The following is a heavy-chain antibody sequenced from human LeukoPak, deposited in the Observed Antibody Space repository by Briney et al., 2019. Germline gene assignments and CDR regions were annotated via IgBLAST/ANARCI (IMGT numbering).Heavy chain of an antibody. Sequence: GGSLRLSRAASGFTFSNSDINWVRQAPGRGLEWVAFIRHDGSAKSYADSVKGRFTISRDNSKNTLYLQMNSLRREDTAVYYCARNNWNYNWFDPWGQGTLVTVPS. D-gene: IGHD1-1*01. V-gene: IGHV3-30*02. CDR1: GFTFSNSD. CDR3: ARNNWNYNWFDP. J-gene: IGHJ5*02. CDR2: IRHDGSAK.